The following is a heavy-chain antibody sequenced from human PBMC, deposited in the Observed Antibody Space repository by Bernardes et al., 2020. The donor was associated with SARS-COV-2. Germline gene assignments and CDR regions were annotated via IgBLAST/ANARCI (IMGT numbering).Heavy chain of an antibody. D-gene: IGHD6-19*01. CDR1: GFPFGNCA. Sequence: GGSLRLSCEASGFPFGNCAMGWVRQAPGKGLEWVSLITNSGRDTYYADSMRGRLTISRDNSKNMLYLQMDSLGAEDTAVYYCAKTPSSGWVTDYFDDWGQGTLVTVSS. CDR2: ITNSGRDT. J-gene: IGHJ4*02. V-gene: IGHV3-23*01. CDR3: AKTPSSGWVTDYFDD.